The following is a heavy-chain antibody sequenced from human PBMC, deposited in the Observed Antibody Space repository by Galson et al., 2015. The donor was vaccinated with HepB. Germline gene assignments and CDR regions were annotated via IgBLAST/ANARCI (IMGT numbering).Heavy chain of an antibody. CDR2: IYYSGST. J-gene: IGHJ2*01. D-gene: IGHD5-12*01. CDR3: ARNGGYDTPTLYWYFDL. V-gene: IGHV4-39*01. CDR1: GGSISSSSYY. Sequence: ETLSLTCTVSGGSISSSSYYWGWIRQPPGKGLEWIGSIYYSGSTYYNPSLKSRVTISVDTSKNQFSLKLSSVTAADTAVYYCARNGGYDTPTLYWYFDLWGRGTLVTVSS.